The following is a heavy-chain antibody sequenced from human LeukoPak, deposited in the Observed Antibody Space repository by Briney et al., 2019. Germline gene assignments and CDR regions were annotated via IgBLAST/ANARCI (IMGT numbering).Heavy chain of an antibody. D-gene: IGHD5-12*01. CDR1: GGTFSSYA. CDR2: IIPILGIA. J-gene: IGHJ4*02. CDR3: ARGNLLATTPTAAY. Sequence: SVTVSCKASGGTFSSYAISWVRQAPGQGLEWMGRIIPILGIANYAQKFQGRVTITADKSTSTAYMELSSLRSEDTAVYYCARGNLLATTPTAAYWGQGTLVTVSS. V-gene: IGHV1-69*04.